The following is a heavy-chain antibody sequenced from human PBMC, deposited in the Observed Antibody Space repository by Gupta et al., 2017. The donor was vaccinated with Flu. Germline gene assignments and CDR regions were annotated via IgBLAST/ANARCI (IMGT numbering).Heavy chain of an antibody. Sequence: QVQLVESGGGLVKPGGSLRLSCAASGFTFSDYYMSRIRQAPGKGLELVSYISRSSSYTNYADPVKGRGTISRDNAETSLDRQINSVRAKDTAAYDGARYIIPDATDEWTEGKAFRGQGTTVT. CDR2: ISRSSSYT. V-gene: IGHV3-11*05. J-gene: IGHJ6*01. D-gene: IGHD1-14*01. CDR3: ARYIIPDATDEWTEGKAF. CDR1: GFTFSDYY.